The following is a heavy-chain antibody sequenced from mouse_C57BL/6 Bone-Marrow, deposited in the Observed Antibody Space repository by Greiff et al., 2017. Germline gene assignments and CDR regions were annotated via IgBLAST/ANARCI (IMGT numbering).Heavy chain of an antibody. CDR3: ARGPYYGSSSHWYFDV. D-gene: IGHD1-1*01. Sequence: VQRVESGAELARPGASVKLSCKASGYTFTSYGISWVKQRTGQGLEWIGEIYPRSGNTYYNEKFKGKATLTADKSSSTAYMELRSLTSEDSEVYFCARGPYYGSSSHWYFDVWGTGTTVTGSS. CDR1: GYTFTSYG. V-gene: IGHV1-81*01. CDR2: IYPRSGNT. J-gene: IGHJ1*03.